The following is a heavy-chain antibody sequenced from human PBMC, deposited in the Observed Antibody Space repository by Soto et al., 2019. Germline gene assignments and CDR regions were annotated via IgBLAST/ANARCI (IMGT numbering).Heavy chain of an antibody. D-gene: IGHD2-21*02. J-gene: IGHJ6*02. Sequence: QVPLQESGPGLVKPSQTLSLTCTVSGGSISSGGYYWSWIRQHPGKGLEWIGYIYYSGSTYYNPSLESRVTISVDTSKNQFSLKLSSVTAADTAVYYCARVCGGDCHYGMDVWGQGTTVTVSS. CDR2: IYYSGST. CDR1: GGSISSGGYY. CDR3: ARVCGGDCHYGMDV. V-gene: IGHV4-31*03.